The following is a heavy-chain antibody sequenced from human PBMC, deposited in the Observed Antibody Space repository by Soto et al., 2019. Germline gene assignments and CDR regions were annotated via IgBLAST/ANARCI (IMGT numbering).Heavy chain of an antibody. J-gene: IGHJ3*02. CDR1: GFTVSSNY. CDR3: ASPSIAASADAFDI. D-gene: IGHD6-6*01. V-gene: IGHV3-66*01. CDR2: IYSGGST. Sequence: GGSLRLSCAASGFTVSSNYMSWVSQAPGKGLEWVSVIYSGGSTYYADSVKGRFTISRDNSKNTLYLQMNSLRAEDTAVYYCASPSIAASADAFDIWGQGTMVTVSS.